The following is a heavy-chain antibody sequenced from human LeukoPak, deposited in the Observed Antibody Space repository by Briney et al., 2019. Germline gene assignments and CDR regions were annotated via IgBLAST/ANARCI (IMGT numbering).Heavy chain of an antibody. CDR3: ARDNDYTYNYFDY. CDR1: GFTFSNYF. CDR2: ITGSGGTT. Sequence: PGGSLRLSCAASGFTFSNYFMSWVRQPPGKGLEWVSTITGSGGTTCYADSMKGRFTISRDNSKNTLYLHMNSLRAEDTALYYCARDNDYTYNYFDYWGQGTLVTVSS. J-gene: IGHJ4*02. V-gene: IGHV3-23*01. D-gene: IGHD3-16*01.